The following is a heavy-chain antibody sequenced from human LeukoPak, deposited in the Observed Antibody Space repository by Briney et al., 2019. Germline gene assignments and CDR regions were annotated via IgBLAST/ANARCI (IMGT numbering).Heavy chain of an antibody. CDR1: GGSISSGSYY. CDR3: ARRFLIPFDY. CDR2: IYYSGST. D-gene: IGHD3-3*01. Sequence: SETLSLTCTVSGGSISSGSYYWGWIRQPPGKGLEWIGTIYYSGSTYYNPSLKSRVTISVDTSKNQFSLKLSSVTAADTAVYFCARRFLIPFDYWGQGTLVTVSS. V-gene: IGHV4-39*01. J-gene: IGHJ4*02.